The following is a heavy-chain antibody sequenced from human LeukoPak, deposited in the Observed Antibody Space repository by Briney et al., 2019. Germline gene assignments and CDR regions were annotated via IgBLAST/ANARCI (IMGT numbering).Heavy chain of an antibody. D-gene: IGHD5-12*01. CDR2: INHSGST. Sequence: SETLSLSCAVYGGSFSGYYWSWIRQPPGKGLEWIGEINHSGSTNYNSSLKSRVTISVDTSKNQFSLKLSSLTAAGTAVYYCASEGDIGVAYWGQGTLVTVSS. CDR3: ASEGDIGVAY. CDR1: GGSFSGYY. V-gene: IGHV4-34*01. J-gene: IGHJ4*02.